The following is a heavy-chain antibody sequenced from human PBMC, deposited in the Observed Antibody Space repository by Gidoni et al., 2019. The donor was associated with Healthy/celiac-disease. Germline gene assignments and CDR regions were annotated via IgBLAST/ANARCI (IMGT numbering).Heavy chain of an antibody. V-gene: IGHV3-48*03. CDR3: LGVPSYGMDV. J-gene: IGHJ6*02. CDR2: ISSSGSTI. Sequence: EVQLVESGGGVVQPGGSLRLSCAASGFTFSSYEMNWVRQAPGQGLEWVSYISSSGSTIYYADSVKSRFTISRDNAKNSLYLQMNSLRAEDTAVYYCLGVPSYGMDVWGQGTTVTVSS. CDR1: GFTFSSYE.